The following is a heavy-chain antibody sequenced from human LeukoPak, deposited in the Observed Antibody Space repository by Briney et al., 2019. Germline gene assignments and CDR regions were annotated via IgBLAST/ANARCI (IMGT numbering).Heavy chain of an antibody. D-gene: IGHD3-10*01. CDR1: GGSFSGYY. Sequence: SETLSLTCAVYGGSFSGYYWSWIRQPPGKGLEWIGEINHSGSTNYNPSLKSRVTISVDTSKNQFSLKLSSVTAADTAVYNCARGYGSGSYYGHWGQGTLVTVSS. V-gene: IGHV4-34*01. J-gene: IGHJ4*02. CDR3: ARGYGSGSYYGH. CDR2: INHSGST.